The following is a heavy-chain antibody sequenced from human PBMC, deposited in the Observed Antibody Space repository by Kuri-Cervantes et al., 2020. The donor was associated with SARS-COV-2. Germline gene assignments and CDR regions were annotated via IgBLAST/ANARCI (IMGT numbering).Heavy chain of an antibody. CDR3: ARDIFLNGFDY. Sequence: GGSRRPSWAASGFTFSSYGMHWVRQAPGKGLGGVAVIWYDGSNKYYADSVKSRFTISRDNSKNTLYLQMNSLRAEDTAVYYCARDIFLNGFDYWGQGTLVTVSS. J-gene: IGHJ4*02. V-gene: IGHV3-33*01. CDR2: IWYDGSNK. D-gene: IGHD2-8*01. CDR1: GFTFSSYG.